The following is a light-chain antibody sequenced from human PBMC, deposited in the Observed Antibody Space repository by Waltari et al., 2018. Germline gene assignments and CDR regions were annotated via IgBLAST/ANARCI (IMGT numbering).Light chain of an antibody. Sequence: QSVLTPPLSVSGSFGQSITISCTGTRSAVGGYNYVHWYQQHSGKAPKLLIFDVTNRPSGLSNHFTGSKSGNTAFLTISGLQAEDEAYYYCSSYTSIGSLVVFGGGTKLTVL. V-gene: IGLV2-14*03. CDR3: SSYTSIGSLVV. CDR1: RSAVGGYNY. CDR2: DVT. J-gene: IGLJ2*01.